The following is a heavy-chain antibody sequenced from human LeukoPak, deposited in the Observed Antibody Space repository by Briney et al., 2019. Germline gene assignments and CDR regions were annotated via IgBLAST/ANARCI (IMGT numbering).Heavy chain of an antibody. CDR2: IGGGGTTI. CDR3: VRDRYYSFDY. J-gene: IGHJ4*02. Sequence: GGSLRLSFAASGFPFHDYIMKWVRQAPGKGLEWLSYIGGGGTTIHYADSVKGRFTISRDDAKNSLYLQMNSLRDEDTAVYYCVRDRYYSFDYWGQGTVVTVSS. CDR1: GFPFHDYI. D-gene: IGHD1-26*01. V-gene: IGHV3-48*02.